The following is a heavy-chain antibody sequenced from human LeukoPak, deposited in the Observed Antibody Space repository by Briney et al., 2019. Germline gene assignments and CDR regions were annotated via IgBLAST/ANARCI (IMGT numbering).Heavy chain of an antibody. CDR1: GFSFSSYS. D-gene: IGHD1-26*01. J-gene: IGHJ3*02. CDR2: VSSSGDTI. V-gene: IGHV3-48*01. Sequence: GGSLRLSCAASGFSFSSYSMTWIRQAPGKGLEWVSYVSSSGDTIYHADSVKGRFTISRDNAKNSLYLQMNSPRAEDTAVYYCARDGSGSYSAIWGQGTMVTVSS. CDR3: ARDGSGSYSAI.